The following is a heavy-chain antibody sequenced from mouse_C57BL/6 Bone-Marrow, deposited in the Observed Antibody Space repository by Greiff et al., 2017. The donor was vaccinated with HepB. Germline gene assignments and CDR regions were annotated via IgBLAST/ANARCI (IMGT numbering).Heavy chain of an antibody. V-gene: IGHV5-6*01. CDR3: ASRLHGAWFAY. CDR2: ISSGGSYT. J-gene: IGHJ3*01. D-gene: IGHD2-4*01. CDR1: GFTFSSYG. Sequence: EVHLVESGGDLVKPGGSLKLSCAASGFTFSSYGMSWVRQTPDKRLEWVATISSGGSYTYYPDSVKGRFTISRDNAKNALYLQMSSLESEDTAMYYCASRLHGAWFAYWGQGTRGTVSA.